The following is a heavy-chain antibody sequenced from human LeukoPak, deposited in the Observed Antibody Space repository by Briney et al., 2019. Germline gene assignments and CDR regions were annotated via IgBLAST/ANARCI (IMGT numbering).Heavy chain of an antibody. Sequence: GGSLRLSCAASGFIFSSYEMNWVRQAPGKGLEYVSAINSNGGSTYYANSVKGRFTISRDNSKNTLYLQMGSLRAEDMAVYYCARVGRGYSYGYLGLDYWGQGTLVTVSS. CDR2: INSNGGST. V-gene: IGHV3-64*01. CDR1: GFIFSSYE. CDR3: ARVGRGYSYGYLGLDY. J-gene: IGHJ4*02. D-gene: IGHD5-18*01.